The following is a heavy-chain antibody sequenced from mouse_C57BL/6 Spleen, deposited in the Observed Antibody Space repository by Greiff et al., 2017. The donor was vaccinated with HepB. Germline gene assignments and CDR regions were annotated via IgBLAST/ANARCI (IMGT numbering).Heavy chain of an antibody. D-gene: IGHD1-1*01. CDR2: IDPSDSYT. Sequence: QVQLQQPGAELVMPGASVKLSCKASGYTFTSYWMHWVKQRPGQGLEWIGEIDPSDSYTNYNQKFNGKSTLTVDKSSSTAYMQLSSLTSEDSAVYYCGIYYYGLLDYWGQGTTLTVSS. CDR3: GIYYYGLLDY. CDR1: GYTFTSYW. J-gene: IGHJ2*01. V-gene: IGHV1-69*01.